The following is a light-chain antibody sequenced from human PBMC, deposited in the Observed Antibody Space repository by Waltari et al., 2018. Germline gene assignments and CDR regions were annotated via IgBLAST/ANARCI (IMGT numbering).Light chain of an antibody. J-gene: IGLJ2*01. Sequence: SFELTQPPSLSVSPGQTARIPCSGDALSKQYAHWHQQRPGLAPVLGIYKDSERPSGIPERFSGSSSGTTVTLTISGVQAEDEADYYCQSADSSGSVVFGGGTKLTVL. V-gene: IGLV3-25*03. CDR2: KDS. CDR3: QSADSSGSVV. CDR1: ALSKQY.